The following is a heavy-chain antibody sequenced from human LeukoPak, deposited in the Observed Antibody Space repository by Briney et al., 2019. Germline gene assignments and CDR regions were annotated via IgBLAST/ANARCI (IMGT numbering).Heavy chain of an antibody. J-gene: IGHJ4*02. CDR2: ISSSSSYI. CDR3: ARDLYYYDSAPGY. V-gene: IGHV3-21*01. Sequence: GGSLRLSCAASGFTFSSYSMNWVRQAPGKGLEWVSSISSSSSYIYYADSVRGRFTISRDNAKNSLYLQMNSLRAEDTAVYYCARDLYYYDSAPGYWGQGTLVTVSS. D-gene: IGHD3-22*01. CDR1: GFTFSSYS.